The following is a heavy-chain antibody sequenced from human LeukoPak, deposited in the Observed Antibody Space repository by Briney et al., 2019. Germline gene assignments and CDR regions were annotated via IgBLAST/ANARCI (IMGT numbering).Heavy chain of an antibody. D-gene: IGHD6-19*01. V-gene: IGHV4-34*01. J-gene: IGHJ4*02. CDR3: ARGNGSGWYYFDY. CDR2: INHSGST. Sequence: PSETLSLTCAVYGGSFSGYYWSWIRQHPGKGLEWIGEINHSGSTNYNPSLKSRVTISVDTSKNQFSLKLSSVTAADTAVYYCARGNGSGWYYFDYWGQGTLVTVSS. CDR1: GGSFSGYY.